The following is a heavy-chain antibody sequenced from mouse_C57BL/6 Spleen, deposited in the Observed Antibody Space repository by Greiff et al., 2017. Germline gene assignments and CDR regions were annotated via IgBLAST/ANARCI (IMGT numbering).Heavy chain of an antibody. CDR2: INPGSGGT. J-gene: IGHJ4*01. Sequence: QVQLQQSGAELVRPGTSVKVSCKASGYAFTNYLIEWVKQRPGQGLEWIGVINPGSGGTNYNEKFKGKATLTADKSSSTAYMQLSSLTSEDSAVYFCAREGVRSAMDYWGQGTSVTVSS. V-gene: IGHV1-54*01. CDR3: AREGVRSAMDY. CDR1: GYAFTNYL. D-gene: IGHD2-14*01.